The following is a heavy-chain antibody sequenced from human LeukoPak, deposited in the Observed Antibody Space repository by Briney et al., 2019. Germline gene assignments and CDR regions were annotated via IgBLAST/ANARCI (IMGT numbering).Heavy chain of an antibody. V-gene: IGHV1-18*01. J-gene: IGHJ4*02. CDR3: ARGGYSYGYGGYSDY. CDR1: GYTFSNYG. D-gene: IGHD5-18*01. Sequence: ASVKVSCKASGYTFSNYGISWVRQAPGQGLEWMGWISAYNGYTNYAQNLQGRVTMTTDTSTGTAYMELRSLRSDDTAVYYCARGGYSYGYGGYSDYWGQGTLVTVSS. CDR2: ISAYNGYT.